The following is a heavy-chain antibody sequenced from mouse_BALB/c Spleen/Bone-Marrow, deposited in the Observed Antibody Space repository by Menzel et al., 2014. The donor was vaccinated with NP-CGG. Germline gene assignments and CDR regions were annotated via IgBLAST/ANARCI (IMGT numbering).Heavy chain of an antibody. V-gene: IGHV3-5*02. J-gene: IGHJ2*01. CDR2: IYYSGTI. D-gene: IGHD2-4*01. CDR3: ARGAMIATGYFDY. Sequence: VQLQQPGPGLVKPSQTVSLTCTVTGISITTGNYRWSWIRQFPGNKLEWIGYIYYSGTITYNPSLTSRTTITRDTSKNQFILEMNSLTAEDTASYYCARGAMIATGYFDYWGQGTTLTVSS. CDR1: GISITTGNYR.